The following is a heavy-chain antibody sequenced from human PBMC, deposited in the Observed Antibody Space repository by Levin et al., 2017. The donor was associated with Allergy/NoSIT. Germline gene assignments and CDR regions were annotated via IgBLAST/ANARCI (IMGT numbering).Heavy chain of an antibody. V-gene: IGHV3-7*01. CDR2: IKQDGSEK. Sequence: PGGSLRLSCAASGFTFSSYWMSWVRQAPGKGLEWVANIKQDGSEKYYVDSVKGRFTISRDNAKNSLYLQMNSLRAEDTAVYYCARESRWLAPAHVDYWGQGTLVTVSS. J-gene: IGHJ4*02. CDR1: GFTFSSYW. D-gene: IGHD2-2*01. CDR3: ARESRWLAPAHVDY.